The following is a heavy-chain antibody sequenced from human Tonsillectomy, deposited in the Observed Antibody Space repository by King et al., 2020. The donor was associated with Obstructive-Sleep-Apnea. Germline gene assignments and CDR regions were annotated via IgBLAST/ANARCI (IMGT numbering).Heavy chain of an antibody. V-gene: IGHV3-30*02. CDR3: AKDGTTVVESPYFDY. Sequence: VQLVESGGGVVQPGGSLILSCAASGFSFSTYGMHWVRQAPGKGLEWVAFIEYDGNKKYYADSVKGRFTISSDNSKNMLYLQMNSPRVEETAVYYCAKDGTTVVESPYFDYWGQGTLVTVSS. D-gene: IGHD4-23*01. CDR1: GFSFSTYG. CDR2: IEYDGNKK. J-gene: IGHJ4*02.